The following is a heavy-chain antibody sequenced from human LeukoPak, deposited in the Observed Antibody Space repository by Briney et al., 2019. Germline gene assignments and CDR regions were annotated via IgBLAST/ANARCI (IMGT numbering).Heavy chain of an antibody. CDR2: VSKSDGTT. J-gene: IGHJ4*02. Sequence: GGSLRLSCAASGFTFTTYAMSWVRQAPGKGLEWVSSVSKSDGTTYYADSVKGRLTISRDNSKNTLHLQMNGLRAEDTAVYYCARHPNSNWDYWGQGTLVTVSS. D-gene: IGHD6-13*01. V-gene: IGHV3-23*01. CDR1: GFTFTTYA. CDR3: ARHPNSNWDY.